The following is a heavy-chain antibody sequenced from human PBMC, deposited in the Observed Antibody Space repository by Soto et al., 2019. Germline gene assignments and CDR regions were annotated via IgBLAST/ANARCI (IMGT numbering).Heavy chain of an antibody. V-gene: IGHV1-2*04. CDR3: ARGGEVVIPIDAFDI. D-gene: IGHD2-21*01. CDR2: INPNSGGT. CDR1: GYTFTGYY. J-gene: IGHJ3*02. Sequence: QVQLVQSGAEVKKPGASVKVSCKASGYTFTGYYMHWVRQAPGQGLEWMGWINPNSGGTNYAQKFQGWVTRTRDTSISTAYMELSRLRSDDTAVYYCARGGEVVIPIDAFDIWGQGTMVTVSS.